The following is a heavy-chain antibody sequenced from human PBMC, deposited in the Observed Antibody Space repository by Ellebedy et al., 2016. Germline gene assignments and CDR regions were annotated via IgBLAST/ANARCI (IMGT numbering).Heavy chain of an antibody. Sequence: GGSLRLXCAASGFTFSSYSMNWVRQAPGKGLEWVSYISSSSSTIYYADSVKGRFTISRDNAKNSLYLQMNSLRDKDTAVYYCAREEHTVTFLTRIYYYYYMDVWGKGTTVTVSS. D-gene: IGHD4-17*01. V-gene: IGHV3-48*02. CDR1: GFTFSSYS. CDR3: AREEHTVTFLTRIYYYYYMDV. J-gene: IGHJ6*03. CDR2: ISSSSSTI.